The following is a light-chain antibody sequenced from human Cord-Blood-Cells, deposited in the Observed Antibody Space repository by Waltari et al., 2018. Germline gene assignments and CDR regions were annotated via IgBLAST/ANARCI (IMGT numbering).Light chain of an antibody. Sequence: AILITQSPSSLSASTGDRVTITCRASQGISSYLAWYQQKPGKAPKLLFYAASTLQSGVPSRFSGSGAGTDFTLTISGLQSEDFATYCCQQYYSYPITFGQGTRLEIK. V-gene: IGKV1-8*01. CDR2: AAS. J-gene: IGKJ5*01. CDR1: QGISSY. CDR3: QQYYSYPIT.